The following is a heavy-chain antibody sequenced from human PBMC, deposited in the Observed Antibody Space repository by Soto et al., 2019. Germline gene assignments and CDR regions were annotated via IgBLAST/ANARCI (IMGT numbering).Heavy chain of an antibody. CDR3: ARHVPAAGYYYGMDV. CDR1: GGTFSSYA. J-gene: IGHJ6*02. V-gene: IGHV1-69*12. CDR2: IIPIFGTA. D-gene: IGHD2-2*01. Sequence: QVQLVQSGAEVKKPGSSVKVSCKASGGTFSSYAISWVRQAPGQGLEWMGGIIPIFGTANYAQKFQGRVTITAEESTSTAYMELSSLRSEDTVVYSCARHVPAAGYYYGMDVWGQGTTVTVSS.